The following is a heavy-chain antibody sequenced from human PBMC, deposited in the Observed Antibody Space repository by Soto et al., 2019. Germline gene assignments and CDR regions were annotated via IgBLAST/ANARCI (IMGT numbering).Heavy chain of an antibody. Sequence: QVQLVQSGAEVKKPGSSVKVSCRAFGDTFSNYAFSWVRQAPGQGLEWMGGIIRIFGTANYAQKFQGRVTITADESTSTAYMELSSLRTEDTAVYYCARARYDFWSGQYDANSFYYGMDVWGQGTTVTVSS. CDR3: ARARYDFWSGQYDANSFYYGMDV. D-gene: IGHD3-3*01. CDR1: GDTFSNYA. CDR2: IIRIFGTA. V-gene: IGHV1-69*12. J-gene: IGHJ6*02.